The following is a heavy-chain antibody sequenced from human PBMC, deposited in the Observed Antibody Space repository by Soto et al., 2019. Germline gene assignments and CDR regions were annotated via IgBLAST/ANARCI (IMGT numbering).Heavy chain of an antibody. V-gene: IGHV1-69*13. D-gene: IGHD5-12*01. Sequence: SVKVSCKASGGTFSSYAISWVRQAPGQGLEWMGGIIPIFGTANYAQKFQGRVTITADESTSTAYMELSSLRSEDTAVYYCARSGPVDIVATTLYYYYGMDVWGQGTTVTVSS. CDR2: IIPIFGTA. CDR1: GGTFSSYA. CDR3: ARSGPVDIVATTLYYYYGMDV. J-gene: IGHJ6*02.